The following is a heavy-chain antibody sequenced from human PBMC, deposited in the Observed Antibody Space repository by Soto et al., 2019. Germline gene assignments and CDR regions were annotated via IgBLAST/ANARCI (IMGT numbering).Heavy chain of an antibody. J-gene: IGHJ4*02. CDR3: AREPATAKPEGVDF. CDR2: INPNSGGT. Sequence: ASVKVSCKASGYTFSDYYIHWVRQAPGQGLEWMGWINPNSGGTKYAPKFQGGVTMTRDTSITTAYMELSRLRSGDTAVYYCAREPATAKPEGVDFWGQGALVTVSS. D-gene: IGHD1-1*01. CDR1: GYTFSDYY. V-gene: IGHV1-2*02.